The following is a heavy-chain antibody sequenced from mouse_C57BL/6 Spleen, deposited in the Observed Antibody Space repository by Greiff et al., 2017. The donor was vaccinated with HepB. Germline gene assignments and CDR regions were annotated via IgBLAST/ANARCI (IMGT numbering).Heavy chain of an antibody. CDR2: INPNNGGT. CDR3: ARYITTVVATDAMDY. V-gene: IGHV1-26*01. CDR1: GYTFTDYY. Sequence: VQLQQSGPELVKPGASVKISCKASGYTFTDYYMNWVKQSHGKSLEWIGDINPNNGGTSYNQKFKGKATLTVDKSSSTAYMELRSLTSEDSAVYYCARYITTVVATDAMDYWGQGPSVTVSS. D-gene: IGHD1-1*01. J-gene: IGHJ4*01.